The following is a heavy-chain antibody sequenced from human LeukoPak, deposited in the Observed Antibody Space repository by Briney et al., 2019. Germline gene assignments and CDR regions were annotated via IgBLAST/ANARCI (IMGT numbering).Heavy chain of an antibody. V-gene: IGHV3-74*01. Sequence: GGSLRLSCAASGFTFSSPWMHWVRQAPGKGLVWVSRINSDGSATAHADSVKGRFTISRDNAENTLYLQMNSLRAEDTAVYYCARGTAGYHSSYFDYWGQGTLVTVSS. CDR1: GFTFSSPW. CDR2: INSDGSAT. D-gene: IGHD3-16*02. CDR3: ARGTAGYHSSYFDY. J-gene: IGHJ4*02.